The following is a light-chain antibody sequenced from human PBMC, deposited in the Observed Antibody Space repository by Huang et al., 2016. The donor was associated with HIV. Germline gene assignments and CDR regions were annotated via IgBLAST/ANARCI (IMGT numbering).Light chain of an antibody. J-gene: IGKJ1*01. Sequence: DIVMTQSPDSLAVSLGERDTINCKSSQSLLYNSNNKNSLAWFQQKPGQPPKLRIYWASTRESRVPDRFSGSGSGTDFTLTISSLQAEDVAVYYCQQYYSTPPWTFGQGTRVEIK. V-gene: IGKV4-1*01. CDR3: QQYYSTPPWT. CDR2: WAS. CDR1: QSLLYNSNNKNS.